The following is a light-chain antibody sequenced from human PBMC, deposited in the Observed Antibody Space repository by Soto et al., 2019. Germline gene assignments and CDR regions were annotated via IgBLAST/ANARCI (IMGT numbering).Light chain of an antibody. Sequence: QSVLTQPPSASGTPGQRVTISCFGSSSNIGTNSVNWYQLLPGTAPKVLMYSTNQRPSGVPDRFSGSKSGTTASLAISGLRSEDEADYYCAAWDDSLSGVVFGGGTELTVL. CDR1: SSNIGTNS. J-gene: IGLJ2*01. V-gene: IGLV1-47*02. CDR3: AAWDDSLSGVV. CDR2: STN.